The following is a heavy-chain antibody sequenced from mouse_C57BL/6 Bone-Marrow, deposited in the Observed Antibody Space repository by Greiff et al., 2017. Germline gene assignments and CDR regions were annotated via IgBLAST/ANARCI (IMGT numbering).Heavy chain of an antibody. V-gene: IGHV3-1*01. D-gene: IGHD2-3*01. CDR1: GYSITSGYD. CDR3: ARDHDGYRAWFAY. Sequence: EVKVVESGPGMVKPSQSLSLTCTVTGYSITSGYDWHWIRHFPGNKLEWMGYISYSGSTNYNPSLKSRISITHDTSKNHFFLKLNSVTTEDTATYCCARDHDGYRAWFAYWGQGTLVTVSA. CDR2: ISYSGST. J-gene: IGHJ3*01.